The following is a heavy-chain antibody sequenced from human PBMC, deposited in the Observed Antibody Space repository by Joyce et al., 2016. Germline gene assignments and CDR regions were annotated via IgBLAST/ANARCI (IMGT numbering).Heavy chain of an antibody. CDR2: IYPGDSDT. J-gene: IGHJ4*02. D-gene: IGHD3-3*01. Sequence: EVQLVQSGAEVKKPGESLKISCKNSGYSFTSYWIGWVRQMPGKGLEWMGIIYPGDSDTRYSPSFQGQVTISVDKSISTAYLQWSSLKASDTAMYYCARHTKESLWRGSFDYWGQGTLVTVSS. CDR1: GYSFTSYW. V-gene: IGHV5-51*01. CDR3: ARHTKESLWRGSFDY.